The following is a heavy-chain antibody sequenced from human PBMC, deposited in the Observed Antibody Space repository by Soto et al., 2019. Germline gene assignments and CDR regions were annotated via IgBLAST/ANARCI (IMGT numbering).Heavy chain of an antibody. Sequence: QVQLVESGGGVVQPGRSLRLSCAASGFTFSSYGMHWVRQAPGKGLEWVAVISYDGSNKYYADSVKGRFTISRDNSKNSPYLQMNSLRAEDTSVYYCAKGQYLPGMDVWGQGTTVTVSS. CDR3: AKGQYLPGMDV. D-gene: IGHD4-4*01. CDR1: GFTFSSYG. CDR2: ISYDGSNK. V-gene: IGHV3-30*18. J-gene: IGHJ6*02.